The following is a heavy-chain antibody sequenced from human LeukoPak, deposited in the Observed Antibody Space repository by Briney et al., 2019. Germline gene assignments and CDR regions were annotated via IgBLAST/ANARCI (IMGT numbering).Heavy chain of an antibody. Sequence: GGSLRLSCAASGFTFSDNYMSWIRQAPGKGLEWVSYISNGGTTTKYADSVEGRFTISRDNAKNFLYLQMNSLRAEDTAVYFCASEPRLLDHWGQGALVTVSS. V-gene: IGHV3-11*04. J-gene: IGHJ4*02. D-gene: IGHD6-25*01. CDR3: ASEPRLLDH. CDR1: GFTFSDNY. CDR2: ISNGGTTT.